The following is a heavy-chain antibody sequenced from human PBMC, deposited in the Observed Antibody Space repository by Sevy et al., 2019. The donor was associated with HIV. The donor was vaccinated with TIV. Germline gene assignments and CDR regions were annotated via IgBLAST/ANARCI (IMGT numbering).Heavy chain of an antibody. Sequence: GGSLRLSCAASGFTFTNYGMHWVRQAPGKGLEWVSGISNSGANTYDADSVRGRFTVSRDNSKNTAYLQLNSLRAEDTAIYYCAKEWTLLSDWYGEFDYWGQGTLVTVSS. J-gene: IGHJ4*02. CDR1: GFTFTNYG. D-gene: IGHD6-19*01. CDR3: AKEWTLLSDWYGEFDY. CDR2: ISNSGANT. V-gene: IGHV3-23*01.